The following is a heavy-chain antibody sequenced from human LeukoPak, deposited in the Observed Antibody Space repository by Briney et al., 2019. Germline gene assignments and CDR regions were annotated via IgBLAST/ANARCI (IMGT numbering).Heavy chain of an antibody. J-gene: IGHJ2*01. CDR1: GFTFSSYDM. V-gene: IGHV4-4*02. CDR2: IYHSGST. D-gene: IGHD3-3*01. CDR3: AREDYDDSGAWYFDL. Sequence: GTLRLSCAASGFTFSSYDMSWVRQPPGKGLEWIGEIYHSGSTNYNPSLKSRVTISVDKSKNQFSLKLSSVTAADTAVYYCAREDYDDSGAWYFDLWGRGTLVTVSS.